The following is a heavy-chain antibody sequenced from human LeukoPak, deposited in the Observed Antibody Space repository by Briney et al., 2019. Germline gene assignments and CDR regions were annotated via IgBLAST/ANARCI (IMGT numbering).Heavy chain of an antibody. CDR3: ARDITVTMSGHAY. Sequence: ASVKVSCKASGYAFSRYGISWVRQAPGQGLERMGWIFTHNGHTNYAQKHQGRVTMTTDTFTSTAYMELRSLGSDDTAVYYCARDITVTMSGHAYWGQGTLVTVSS. CDR1: GYAFSRYG. J-gene: IGHJ4*02. CDR2: IFTHNGHT. D-gene: IGHD4/OR15-4a*01. V-gene: IGHV1-18*01.